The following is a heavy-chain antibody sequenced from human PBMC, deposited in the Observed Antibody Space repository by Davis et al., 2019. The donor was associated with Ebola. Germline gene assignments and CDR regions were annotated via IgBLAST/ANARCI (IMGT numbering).Heavy chain of an antibody. V-gene: IGHV4-61*08. CDR3: ARVSDGIAAAGPNYYYYGMDV. D-gene: IGHD6-13*01. J-gene: IGHJ6*02. CDR2: IYYSGST. Sequence: MPSETLSLTCAVSGGSISSGGYSWSWIRQPPGKGLEWIGYIYYSGSTNYNPSLKSRVTISVDTSKNQFSLKLSSVTAADTAVYYCARVSDGIAAAGPNYYYYGMDVWGQGTTVTVSS. CDR1: GGSISSGGYS.